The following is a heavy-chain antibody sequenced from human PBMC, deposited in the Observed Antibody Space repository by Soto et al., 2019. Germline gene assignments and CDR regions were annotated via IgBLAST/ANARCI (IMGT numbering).Heavy chain of an antibody. V-gene: IGHV4-59*01. CDR1: GGSISSYY. Sequence: SETLSLTCTVSGGSISSYYWSWIRQPPGKGLEWIGYIYYSGSTNYNPSLKSRVTISVDTSKNQFSLKLSSVTAADTAVYYCARLEYSSRWYRFGYWGQGTLVTVSS. CDR2: IYYSGST. J-gene: IGHJ4*02. D-gene: IGHD6-19*01. CDR3: ARLEYSSRWYRFGY.